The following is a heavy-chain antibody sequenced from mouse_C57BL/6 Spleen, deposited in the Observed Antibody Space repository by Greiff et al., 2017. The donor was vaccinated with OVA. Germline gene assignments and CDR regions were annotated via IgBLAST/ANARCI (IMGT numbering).Heavy chain of an antibody. V-gene: IGHV1-64*01. CDR1: GYTFTSYW. Sequence: QVQLQQPGAELVKPGASVKLSCKASGYTFTSYWMHWVKQRPGQGLEWIGMVHPNSGSTNYNEKFKSKATLTVDKSSSTAYMQLSSLTSEDSAVYYCARCGNFGGYAMDYWGQGTSVTVSS. CDR3: ARCGNFGGYAMDY. CDR2: VHPNSGST. J-gene: IGHJ4*01. D-gene: IGHD2-1*01.